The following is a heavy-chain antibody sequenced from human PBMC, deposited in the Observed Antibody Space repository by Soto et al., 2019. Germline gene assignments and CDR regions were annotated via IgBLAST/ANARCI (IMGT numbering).Heavy chain of an antibody. V-gene: IGHV3-21*01. CDR3: ARDRKLGPGPNYYYYGMDV. J-gene: IGHJ6*02. CDR2: ISSSSAYI. Sequence: PGGSLRLSCVASGFTYTMNWVRQAPGKGLEWVSSISSSSAYIYYADSVKGRFAISRDNAKDSLFLQMNGLRAEDTAVYYCARDRKLGPGPNYYYYGMDVWGQGTTVTVSS. CDR1: GFTYT.